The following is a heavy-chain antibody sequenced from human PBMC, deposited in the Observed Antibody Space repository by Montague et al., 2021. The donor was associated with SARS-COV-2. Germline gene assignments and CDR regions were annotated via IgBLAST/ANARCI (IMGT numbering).Heavy chain of an antibody. V-gene: IGHV4-59*13. CDR3: ARGDVEMATIKSGGPFYHFDY. CDR2: IYYSGST. CDR1: GGSISSYY. J-gene: IGHJ4*02. Sequence: SETLSLTCTVSGGSISSYYWSWIRQPPGKGLEWIGYIYYSGSTNYNPSLKSPVTISVDTSKNQFSLELSSVTAADTAVYYCARGDVEMATIKSGGPFYHFDYWGQGALVTVSS. D-gene: IGHD5-24*01.